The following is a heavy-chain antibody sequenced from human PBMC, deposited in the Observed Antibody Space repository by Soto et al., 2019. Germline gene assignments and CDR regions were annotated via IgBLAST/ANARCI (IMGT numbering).Heavy chain of an antibody. CDR1: GFSFSDYY. CDR3: ARDKGRSPLDY. Sequence: GGSLRLSCAASGFSFSDYYINWVRQAPGKGLEWVSYISSSSSTIYYADSVKGRFTISRDNAKNSLYLQMNSLRAEDTAVYYCARDKGRSPLDYWGQGTLVTVSS. CDR2: ISSSSSTI. V-gene: IGHV3-48*01. D-gene: IGHD2-15*01. J-gene: IGHJ4*02.